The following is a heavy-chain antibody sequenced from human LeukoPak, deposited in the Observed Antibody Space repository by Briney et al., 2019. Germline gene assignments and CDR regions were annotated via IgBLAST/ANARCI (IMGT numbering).Heavy chain of an antibody. Sequence: GGSLRLSCAASGFTFSSYAMHWVRQAPGKGLEWVAVISYDGSNKYYADSVKGRFTISRDNSRNTLYLQMNSLRAEDTAVYYCARGEGIAAAGDYWGQGTLVTASS. D-gene: IGHD6-13*01. CDR1: GFTFSSYA. J-gene: IGHJ4*02. V-gene: IGHV3-30-3*01. CDR2: ISYDGSNK. CDR3: ARGEGIAAAGDY.